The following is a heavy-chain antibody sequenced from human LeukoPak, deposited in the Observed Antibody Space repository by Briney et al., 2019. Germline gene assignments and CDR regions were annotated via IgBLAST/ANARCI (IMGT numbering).Heavy chain of an antibody. V-gene: IGHV1-24*01. D-gene: IGHD1-26*01. CDR3: ATGTVGVGASHPFDY. J-gene: IGHJ4*02. Sequence: ASVKVSCKASGYTFTGYYMHWVRQAPGKGLEWMGGFDPEDGGTIYAQKFQGRVTMTEDTSTDTAYMELSSLRSEDTAVNYCATGTVGVGASHPFDYWGQGTLVTVSS. CDR2: FDPEDGGT. CDR1: GYTFTGYY.